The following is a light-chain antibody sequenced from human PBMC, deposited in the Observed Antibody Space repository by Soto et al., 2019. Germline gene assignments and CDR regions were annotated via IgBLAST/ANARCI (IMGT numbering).Light chain of an antibody. V-gene: IGKV3-20*01. CDR1: QSVSSY. J-gene: IGKJ1*01. CDR2: GAS. CDR3: HQYDSWT. Sequence: EIVMTQSPATLSVSPGERATLSCRASQSVSSYLAWYQQKPGQAPRLLIYGASSRATGIPDRFGGSGSGTDFTLTISRLEPEDFAVYYCHQYDSWTFGQGTKVDIK.